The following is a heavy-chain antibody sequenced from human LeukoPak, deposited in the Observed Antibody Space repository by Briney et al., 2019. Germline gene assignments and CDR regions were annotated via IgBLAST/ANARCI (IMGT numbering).Heavy chain of an antibody. CDR3: ARDYCSSISCMDA. CDR2: IWSDGNNK. Sequence: GGSLRLSCAASGFTFSRYGMHWVRPAPGKGLEWVAVIWSDGNNKEHGGSVKGRFTISRDNSKNTLYLQMNRLRAEDTAMYYCARDYCSSISCMDAWGQGTTVTVSS. J-gene: IGHJ6*02. V-gene: IGHV3-33*01. CDR1: GFTFSRYG. D-gene: IGHD2-2*01.